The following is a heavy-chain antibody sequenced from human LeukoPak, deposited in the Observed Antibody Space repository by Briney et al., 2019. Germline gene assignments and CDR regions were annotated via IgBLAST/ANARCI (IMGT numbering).Heavy chain of an antibody. Sequence: GASVKVSCKASGYTFTGYYMQWVRQAPGQGLEWMGWINPNSGGTNYAQKFQGRVTMTRDTSITTAYMELSRLRSDDTAVYYCARGYCSGGSCYAEAYYYYYMDVWGKGTTVTISS. V-gene: IGHV1-2*02. CDR2: INPNSGGT. D-gene: IGHD2-15*01. CDR3: ARGYCSGGSCYAEAYYYYYMDV. CDR1: GYTFTGYY. J-gene: IGHJ6*03.